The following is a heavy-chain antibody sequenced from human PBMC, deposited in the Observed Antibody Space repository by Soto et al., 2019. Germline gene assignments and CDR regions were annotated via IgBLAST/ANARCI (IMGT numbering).Heavy chain of an antibody. Sequence: EVQLLESGGGLVQPGGSLRLSCAASGFTFSSYAMSWVRQAPGKGLEWVSAISGSGGSTYYADSVKGRFTISRDNSKNTLYLQMNSLRAEDTAVYYCAKDRPYYDFWSGYFDYWGQGTLVTVSS. J-gene: IGHJ4*02. V-gene: IGHV3-23*01. CDR3: AKDRPYYDFWSGYFDY. CDR2: ISGSGGST. CDR1: GFTFSSYA. D-gene: IGHD3-3*01.